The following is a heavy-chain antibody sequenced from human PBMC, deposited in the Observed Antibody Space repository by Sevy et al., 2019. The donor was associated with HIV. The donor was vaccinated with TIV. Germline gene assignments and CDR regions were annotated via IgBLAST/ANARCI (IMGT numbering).Heavy chain of an antibody. Sequence: ASVKVSCKASGYTFTRYGITWVRQAPGQGLEWMGWTSAYNGNTNYAQKVQGRVTMTTDISTSTAYMELSSLRSDDTAMYYCARDRNNYVSSGYPKGMDVWGQGTTVTVSS. CDR1: GYTFTRYG. J-gene: IGHJ6*02. CDR2: TSAYNGNT. V-gene: IGHV1-18*01. CDR3: ARDRNNYVSSGYPKGMDV. D-gene: IGHD3-22*01.